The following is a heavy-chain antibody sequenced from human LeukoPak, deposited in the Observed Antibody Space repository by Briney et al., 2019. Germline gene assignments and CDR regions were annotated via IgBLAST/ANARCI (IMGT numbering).Heavy chain of an antibody. V-gene: IGHV1-69*13. J-gene: IGHJ4*02. CDR2: IIPIFGTA. CDR1: GGTFSSYA. Sequence: VASVKVSCKASGGTFSSYAISWVRQAPGQGLEWMGGIIPIFGTANYAQKFQGRVTITADESTSTAYMELSSLRSEDTAVYYCARDPDTAMVTPDYWGQGTLVTVSS. CDR3: ARDPDTAMVTPDY. D-gene: IGHD5-18*01.